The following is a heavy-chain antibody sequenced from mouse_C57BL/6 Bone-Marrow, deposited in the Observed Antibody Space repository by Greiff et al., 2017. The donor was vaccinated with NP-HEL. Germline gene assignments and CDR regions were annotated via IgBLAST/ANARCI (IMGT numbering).Heavy chain of an antibody. Sequence: QVQLQQPGAELVRPGSSVKLSCKASGYTFTSYWMDWVKQRPGQGLEWIGNIYPSDSETHYNQKFKDKATLTVDKSSSTAYMQLSSLTSEDSAVYYCARRGYYDYRCAYWGQGTLVTVSA. CDR1: GYTFTSYW. V-gene: IGHV1-61*01. CDR3: ARRGYYDYRCAY. CDR2: IYPSDSET. J-gene: IGHJ3*01. D-gene: IGHD2-4*01.